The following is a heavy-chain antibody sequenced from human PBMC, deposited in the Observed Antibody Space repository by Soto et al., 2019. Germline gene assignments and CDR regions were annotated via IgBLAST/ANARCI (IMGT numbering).Heavy chain of an antibody. D-gene: IGHD6-6*01. J-gene: IGHJ4*02. V-gene: IGHV4-59*01. Sequence: XGTLSLTFTVSGGSISSYYWSWIRQPPGKGLEWIGYIYYSGSTNYNPSLKSRVTISVDTSKNQFSLKLSSVTAADTAVYYCARIRYSSSSPYFDYWGQGTLVTVSS. CDR2: IYYSGST. CDR3: ARIRYSSSSPYFDY. CDR1: GGSISSYY.